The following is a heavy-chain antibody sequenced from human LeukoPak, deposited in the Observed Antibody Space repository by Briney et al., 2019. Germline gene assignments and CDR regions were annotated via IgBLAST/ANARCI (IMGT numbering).Heavy chain of an antibody. D-gene: IGHD6-6*01. CDR2: INPSGGST. CDR3: ARDGYSSSSFTPFDY. V-gene: IGHV1-46*01. Sequence: GASVKVSCKASGYTFTSYYMHWVRQAPGQALEWMGIINPSGGSTSYAQKFQGRVTITADESTSTAYMELSSLRSEDTAVYYCARDGYSSSSFTPFDYWGQGTLVTVSS. CDR1: GYTFTSYY. J-gene: IGHJ4*02.